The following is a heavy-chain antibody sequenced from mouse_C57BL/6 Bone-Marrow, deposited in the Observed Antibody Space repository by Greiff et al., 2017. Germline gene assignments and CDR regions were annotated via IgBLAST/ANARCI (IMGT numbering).Heavy chain of an antibody. J-gene: IGHJ1*03. Sequence: QVQLQQPGAELVKPGASVKMSCKASGYTFTSYWITWVKQRPGQGLEWIGDIYPGSGSTNYNEKFKSKATLTVDTSSSTAYMQLSSLTSEDSAVYYCAKATTVVARYWYFDVWGTGTTVTGSS. D-gene: IGHD1-1*01. CDR2: IYPGSGST. CDR1: GYTFTSYW. V-gene: IGHV1-55*01. CDR3: AKATTVVARYWYFDV.